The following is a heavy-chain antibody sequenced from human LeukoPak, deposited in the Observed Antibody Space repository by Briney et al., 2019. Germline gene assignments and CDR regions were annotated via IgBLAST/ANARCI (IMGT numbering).Heavy chain of an antibody. Sequence: GASVTVSFTASGYIFTNYGISWVRQAPGQGLERMGWISTYNGKTNYANKLQGRVTITTDTSTSTAYMQLRSLRSDGTAVYYCARVSASSYWYFDLWGRGTLVTVSS. V-gene: IGHV1-18*01. CDR2: ISTYNGKT. D-gene: IGHD6-6*01. CDR3: ARVSASSYWYFDL. CDR1: GYIFTNYG. J-gene: IGHJ2*01.